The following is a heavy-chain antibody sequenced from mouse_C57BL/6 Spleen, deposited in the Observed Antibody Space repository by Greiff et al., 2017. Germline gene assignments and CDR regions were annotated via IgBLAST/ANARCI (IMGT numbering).Heavy chain of an antibody. CDR1: GFTFSDYG. J-gene: IGHJ2*01. D-gene: IGHD2-1*01. CDR2: ISSGSSTI. Sequence: EVKLVESGGGLVKPGGSLKLSCAASGFTFSDYGMHWVRQAPGKGLEWVAYISSGSSTIYYADTVEGPFTISRVNAKNTLFLQMTSLRSEDTAMYDCSCGYYGNYDYWGQGTTLTVSS. V-gene: IGHV5-17*01. CDR3: SCGYYGNYDY.